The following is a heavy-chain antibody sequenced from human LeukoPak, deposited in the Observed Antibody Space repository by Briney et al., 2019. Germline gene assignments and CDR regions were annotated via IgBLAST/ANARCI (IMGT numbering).Heavy chain of an antibody. CDR3: ARGWPSLDY. V-gene: IGHV4-59*01. CDR1: GGSINSYY. J-gene: IGHJ4*02. CDR2: IYYSGSS. Sequence: SETLSLTCTVSGGSINSYYWDWIRQPPGKGLEWIGHIYYSGSSNYNPALKSRVTISVDTSKNQCSLKLSSVTAADTAVYYCARGWPSLDYWGQGTLVTVSS. D-gene: IGHD6-13*01.